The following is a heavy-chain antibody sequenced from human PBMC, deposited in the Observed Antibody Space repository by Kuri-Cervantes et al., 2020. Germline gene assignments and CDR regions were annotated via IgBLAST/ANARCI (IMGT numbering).Heavy chain of an antibody. J-gene: IGHJ4*02. Sequence: SETLSLTCTVSGGSISSSSYYWGWIRQPPGKGLEWIGSIYYSGSTYYNPSLKSRVTISLDKSQNLFSLEVTSVTAADTALYYCARISPVGTAPFFDFWGQGTLVTVSS. CDR3: ARISPVGTAPFFDF. V-gene: IGHV4-39*07. CDR2: IYYSGST. D-gene: IGHD2-21*02. CDR1: GGSISSSSYY.